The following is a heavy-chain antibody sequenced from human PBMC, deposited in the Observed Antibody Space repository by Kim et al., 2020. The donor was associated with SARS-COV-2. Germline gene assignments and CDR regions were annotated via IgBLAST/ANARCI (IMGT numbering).Heavy chain of an antibody. J-gene: IGHJ4*02. D-gene: IGHD3-10*01. CDR2: DGET. Sequence: DGETIYAQKFQGRVTMTEDTSTDTAYMELSSLRSEDTAVYYCATMEVLITWGQGTLVTVSS. CDR3: ATMEVLIT. V-gene: IGHV1-24*01.